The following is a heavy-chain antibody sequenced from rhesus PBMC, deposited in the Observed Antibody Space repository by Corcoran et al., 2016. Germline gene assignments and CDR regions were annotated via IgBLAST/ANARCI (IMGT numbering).Heavy chain of an antibody. V-gene: IGHV3S5*01. J-gene: IGHJ6*01. CDR2: LNSGWDST. CDR1: GFIFSSYG. CDR3: AKRVYGLDS. Sequence: EVQLVETGGGLVQPGGSLKLSCAASGFIFSSYGMSWVRQAPGKGLEWVSDLNSGWDSTYDADGVKSRITSSRDNSKNTLSLQMNSLRAEDTAVYYGAKRVYGLDSWGQGVVVTVSS.